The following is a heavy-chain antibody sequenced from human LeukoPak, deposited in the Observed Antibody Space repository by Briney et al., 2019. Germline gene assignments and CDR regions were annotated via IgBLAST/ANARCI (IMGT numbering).Heavy chain of an antibody. V-gene: IGHV3-33*06. D-gene: IGHD3-10*01. CDR3: AKAPSGTPYYFDY. Sequence: PGRSLRLSCAASGFTFSSYGMHWVRQAPGKGLEWVAVICYDGSNKYYADSVKGRFTISRDNSKNTLYLQMNSLRAEDTAVYYCAKAPSGTPYYFDYWGQGTLVTVSS. J-gene: IGHJ4*02. CDR2: ICYDGSNK. CDR1: GFTFSSYG.